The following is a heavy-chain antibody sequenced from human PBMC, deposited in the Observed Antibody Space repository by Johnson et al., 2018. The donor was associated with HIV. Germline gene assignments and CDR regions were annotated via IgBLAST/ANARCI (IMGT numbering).Heavy chain of an antibody. CDR3: ARACRDGYTCDAFDI. D-gene: IGHD5-24*01. V-gene: IGHV3-30*03. J-gene: IGHJ3*02. CDR2: ISYDGSNK. Sequence: QVQLVESGGGVVQPGRSLRLSCVASGFTFSSYGMHWVRQAPGKGLEWVAVISYDGSNKYYADSVKGRFTISRDNSKNTLYLQMNSLRAEDTAVYYCARACRDGYTCDAFDIWGQGTMVTVSS. CDR1: GFTFSSYG.